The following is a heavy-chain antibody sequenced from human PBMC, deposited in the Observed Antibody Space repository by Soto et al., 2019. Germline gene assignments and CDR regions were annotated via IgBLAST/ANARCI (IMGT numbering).Heavy chain of an antibody. CDR2: INHSGST. CDR1: GGSFSGYY. Sequence: RSLTCAVYGGSFSGYYWSWIRQPPGKGLEWIGEINHSGSTNYNPSLKSRVTVSVDTSKNQFSLKLSSVTAADTAVYYCARVRRYGGPTGDYWGQGTLVTVSS. V-gene: IGHV4-34*01. D-gene: IGHD1-26*01. CDR3: ARVRRYGGPTGDY. J-gene: IGHJ4*02.